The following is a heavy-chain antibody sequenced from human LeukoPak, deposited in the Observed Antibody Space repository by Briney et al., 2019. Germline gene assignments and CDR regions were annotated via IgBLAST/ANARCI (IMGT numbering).Heavy chain of an antibody. CDR1: GGSFSGYY. J-gene: IGHJ4*02. CDR3: ARRSVYSYFDY. D-gene: IGHD4-11*01. CDR2: VYYSGST. Sequence: PSETLSLTCAVNGGSFSGYYWSWIRRPPGKGLEWIGSVYYSGSTYYNPSLKSRITISVDTSKNQFSLNLSSVTAADTAVYYCARRSVYSYFDYWGQGTLVTVSS. V-gene: IGHV4-34*01.